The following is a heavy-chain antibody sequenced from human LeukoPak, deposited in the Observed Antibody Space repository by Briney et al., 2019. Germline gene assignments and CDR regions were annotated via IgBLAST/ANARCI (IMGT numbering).Heavy chain of an antibody. V-gene: IGHV4-59*01. Sequence: PSETLSLTCTVSGGSISSYYWSWIRQPPGRGLEWIGYIYYSGSTNYNPSLKSRVTIPVDTSKNQFSLKLTSVTAADTAVYYCARATYSSGWGTSDYWGQGTLVTVSS. CDR2: IYYSGST. J-gene: IGHJ4*02. D-gene: IGHD6-19*01. CDR3: ARATYSSGWGTSDY. CDR1: GGSISSYY.